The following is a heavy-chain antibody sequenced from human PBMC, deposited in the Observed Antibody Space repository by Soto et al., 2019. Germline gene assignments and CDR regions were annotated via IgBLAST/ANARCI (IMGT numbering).Heavy chain of an antibody. Sequence: HWVRQAPGQRLEWMGWINPGNGNTEYSQKFQDRVTITRDTSANTAYMDLSSLRSEDTAIYYCARDRYASGDFDYWGQGTPVTVSS. D-gene: IGHD6-19*01. J-gene: IGHJ4*02. CDR3: ARDRYASGDFDY. CDR2: INPGNGNT. V-gene: IGHV1-3*01.